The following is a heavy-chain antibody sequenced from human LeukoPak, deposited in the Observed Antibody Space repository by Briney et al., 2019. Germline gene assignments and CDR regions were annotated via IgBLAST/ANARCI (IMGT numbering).Heavy chain of an antibody. D-gene: IGHD3-3*01. CDR1: GFTFDDYA. CDR2: ISRNSVGI. J-gene: IGHJ4*02. Sequence: GGSLRLSCAASGFTFDDYAMHWVRQAPGKGLEWVSGISRNSVGIGYADSVKGRFTISRDNAKNSLYLQMNSLRAEDTALYYCARSCRSGYYSGFDYWGQGTLVTVSS. CDR3: ARSCRSGYYSGFDY. V-gene: IGHV3-9*01.